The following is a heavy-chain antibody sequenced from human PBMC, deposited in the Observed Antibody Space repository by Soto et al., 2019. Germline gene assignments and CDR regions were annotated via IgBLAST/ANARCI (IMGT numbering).Heavy chain of an antibody. D-gene: IGHD5-12*01. Sequence: SETLSLTCTVSGGSISSSSYYWGWIRQPPGKGLEWIGSIYYSGSTYYNPSLKSRVTISVDTSKNQFPLRLSSVTAADTAVYYCARLRDGYTYYFDYWGQGTLVTV. CDR1: GGSISSSSYY. CDR2: IYYSGST. V-gene: IGHV4-39*01. CDR3: ARLRDGYTYYFDY. J-gene: IGHJ4*02.